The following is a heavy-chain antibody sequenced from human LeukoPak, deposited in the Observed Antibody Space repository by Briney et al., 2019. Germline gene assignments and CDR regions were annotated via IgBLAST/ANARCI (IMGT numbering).Heavy chain of an antibody. CDR3: AKGDIVVVPAAIRAYHYYYGMDV. CDR1: GFSVSNNY. Sequence: GGSLRLSCVTSGFSVSNNYMSWVRQAPGKGLEWVSVIYSGGSTYYADSVKGRFTISRDNSKNTLYLQMNSLRAEDTAVYYCAKGDIVVVPAAIRAYHYYYGMDVWGQGTTVTVSS. CDR2: IYSGGST. J-gene: IGHJ6*02. D-gene: IGHD2-2*02. V-gene: IGHV3-66*01.